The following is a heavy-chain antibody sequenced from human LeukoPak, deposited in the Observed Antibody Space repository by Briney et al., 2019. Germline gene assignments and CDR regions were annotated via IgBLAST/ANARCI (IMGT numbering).Heavy chain of an antibody. J-gene: IGHJ4*02. D-gene: IGHD5-12*01. V-gene: IGHV3-74*01. Sequence: GGSLRLSCAASGFTFSNAWMSWVRQAPGKGLVWVSRINSDGSSTSYADSVKGRFTISRDNAKNTLYLQMNSLRAEDTAVYYCARDPLYRADDIGLFDYWGQGTLVTVSS. CDR3: ARDPLYRADDIGLFDY. CDR2: INSDGSST. CDR1: GFTFSNAW.